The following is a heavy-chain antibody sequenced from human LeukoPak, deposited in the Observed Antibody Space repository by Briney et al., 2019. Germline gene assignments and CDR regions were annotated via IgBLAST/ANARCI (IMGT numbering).Heavy chain of an antibody. V-gene: IGHV3-30*18. CDR2: ISYDGVNK. CDR3: AKEGYSGYDLKYYYGMDV. J-gene: IGHJ6*02. CDR1: GFTFSTYA. D-gene: IGHD5-12*01. Sequence: GGSLRLSCAASGFTFSTYAMHWVRQAPGKGLEWVSVISYDGVNKYYADSVKGRFTISRDNSKNTLYLQMTSLRAGDTAMYYCAKEGYSGYDLKYYYGMDVWGQGTTVTVSS.